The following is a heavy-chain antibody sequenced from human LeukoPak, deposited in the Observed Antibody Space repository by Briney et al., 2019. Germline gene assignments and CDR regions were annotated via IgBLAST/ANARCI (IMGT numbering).Heavy chain of an antibody. V-gene: IGHV3-23*01. D-gene: IGHD3-10*01. Sequence: PGTSPRLSCAASGFTFSNYAMSWVRQAPGKGLEWVSGITGGGGSTNYADSVRGRFTISRDNSKNTIYLQMNNLRADDTAVYYCAKDPILGESRIIYYFDYWGQGSLVTVSS. CDR2: ITGGGGST. J-gene: IGHJ4*02. CDR3: AKDPILGESRIIYYFDY. CDR1: GFTFSNYA.